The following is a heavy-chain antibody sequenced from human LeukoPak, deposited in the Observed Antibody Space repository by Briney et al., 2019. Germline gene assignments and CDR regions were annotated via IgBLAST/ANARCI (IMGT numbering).Heavy chain of an antibody. D-gene: IGHD3-22*01. CDR2: IYHSGST. CDR1: GGSISSSNW. Sequence: SGTLSLTCAVSGGSISSSNWWSWVRQPPGKGLEWIGEIYHSGSTNYNPSLKSRVTMSVDTSKNQFSMKLSSVTAADTAVYYCARGGTPITMIVVESNWFDPWGQGTRVTVSS. V-gene: IGHV4-4*02. CDR3: ARGGTPITMIVVESNWFDP. J-gene: IGHJ5*02.